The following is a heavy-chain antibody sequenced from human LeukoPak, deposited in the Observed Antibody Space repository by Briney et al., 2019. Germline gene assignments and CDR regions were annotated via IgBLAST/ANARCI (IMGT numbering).Heavy chain of an antibody. Sequence: GGSLRLSCAASGFTFSSYAMSWVRQAPGKGMKWVSAISGSGGSTYYADSVKGRFTISRDNSKNTLYLQMNSLRAEDTAVYYCAKYYGDYAYYYYMDVWGKGTTVTVSS. CDR1: GFTFSSYA. D-gene: IGHD4-17*01. CDR2: ISGSGGST. J-gene: IGHJ6*03. CDR3: AKYYGDYAYYYYMDV. V-gene: IGHV3-23*01.